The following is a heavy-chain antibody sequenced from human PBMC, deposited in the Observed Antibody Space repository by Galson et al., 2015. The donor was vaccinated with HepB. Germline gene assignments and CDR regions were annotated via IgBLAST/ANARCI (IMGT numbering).Heavy chain of an antibody. CDR1: GFTFSSYG. D-gene: IGHD6-19*01. CDR3: ASNTSGPRFTGFYYYGMDV. Sequence: SLRLSCAASGFTFSSYGMSWVRQAPGKGLEWVSGISGSGGSTYYADSVKGRFTISRANSKNTLYLQMNSLRAEDTAVYYCASNTSGPRFTGFYYYGMDVWGQGTTVTVSS. V-gene: IGHV3-23*01. J-gene: IGHJ6*02. CDR2: ISGSGGST.